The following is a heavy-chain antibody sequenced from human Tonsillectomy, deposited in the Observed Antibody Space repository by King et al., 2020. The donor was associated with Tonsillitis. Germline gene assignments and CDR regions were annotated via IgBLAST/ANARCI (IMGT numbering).Heavy chain of an antibody. Sequence: QLVESGGGLVQPGGSLRLSCAVSGFTFSNYAMTWVRQAPGKGLEWVSAITGRGVNTHYSDSVKGRFTISRDNSKNTLYLQMNSLRAEDAAVDYCAKERGGLCFDSWGQGTLVTVSS. J-gene: IGHJ4*02. CDR2: ITGRGVNT. CDR1: GFTFSNYA. D-gene: IGHD3-16*01. CDR3: AKERGGLCFDS. V-gene: IGHV3-23*04.